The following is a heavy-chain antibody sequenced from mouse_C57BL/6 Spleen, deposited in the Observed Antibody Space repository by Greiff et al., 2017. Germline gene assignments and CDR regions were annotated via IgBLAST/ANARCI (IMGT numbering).Heavy chain of an antibody. CDR2: IRLKSDNYAT. CDR3: TGSYYYGSSLFAY. D-gene: IGHD1-1*01. V-gene: IGHV6-3*01. J-gene: IGHJ3*01. Sequence: EVQRVESGGGLVQPGGSMKLSCVASGFTFSNYWMNWVRQSPEKGLEWVAQIRLKSDNYATHYAESVKGRFTISRDDSKSSVYLQMNNLRAEDTGIYYCTGSYYYGSSLFAYWGQGTLVTVSA. CDR1: GFTFSNYW.